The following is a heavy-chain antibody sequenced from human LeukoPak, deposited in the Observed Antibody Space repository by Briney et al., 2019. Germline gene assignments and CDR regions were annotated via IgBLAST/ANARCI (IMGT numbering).Heavy chain of an antibody. Sequence: GGSLRLSCATSGFTFSGSAIHWVRQASGKGLEWVGRIRSKANSYATTDVASVRGRFSISRDNSKNTLYLQMNRLRIEDTAVYYCARDLRMSTTDGYFDYWGQGALVTVSS. D-gene: IGHD1-1*01. J-gene: IGHJ4*02. CDR2: IRSKANSYAT. CDR3: ARDLRMSTTDGYFDY. CDR1: GFTFSGSA. V-gene: IGHV3-73*01.